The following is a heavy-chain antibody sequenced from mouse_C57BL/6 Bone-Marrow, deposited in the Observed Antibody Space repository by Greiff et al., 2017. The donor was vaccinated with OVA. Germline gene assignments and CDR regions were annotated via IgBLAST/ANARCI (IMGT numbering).Heavy chain of an antibody. CDR2: ISDGGSYT. Sequence: EVKLQESGGGLVKPGGSLKLSCAASGFTFSSYAMSWVRQTPEKRLEWVATISDGGSYTYYPDNVKGRFTISRDNAKNNLYLQMSHLKSEDTAMYYCARLTTVVADFDYWGQGTTLTVSS. CDR3: ARLTTVVADFDY. CDR1: GFTFSSYA. D-gene: IGHD1-1*01. V-gene: IGHV5-4*03. J-gene: IGHJ2*01.